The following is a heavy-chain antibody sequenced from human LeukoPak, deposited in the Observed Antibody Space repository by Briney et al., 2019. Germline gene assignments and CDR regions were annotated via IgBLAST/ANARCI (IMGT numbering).Heavy chain of an antibody. D-gene: IGHD3-22*01. Sequence: GGSLRLSCAASGFSVNDYYMSWVRQAPGKGLEWVSYISSSGSSIYYADSVEGRFGISRDNAKNSLYLQMNSLRAEDTAVYYCARGPYNYYDSSGYYADAFDIWGQGTMVTVSS. CDR1: GFSVNDYY. CDR3: ARGPYNYYDSSGYYADAFDI. V-gene: IGHV3-11*04. CDR2: ISSSGSSI. J-gene: IGHJ3*02.